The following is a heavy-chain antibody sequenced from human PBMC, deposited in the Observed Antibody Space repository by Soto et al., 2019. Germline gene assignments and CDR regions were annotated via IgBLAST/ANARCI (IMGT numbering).Heavy chain of an antibody. D-gene: IGHD6-13*01. CDR3: ASTGIAASPRAAAFDY. CDR2: INAGNGNT. V-gene: IGHV1-3*01. J-gene: IGHJ4*02. CDR1: GYTFTSYA. Sequence: QVQLVQSGAEVKKPGASVKVSCKASGYTFTSYAMHWVRQAPGQRLEWMGWINAGNGNTKYSQKFQGRVTITRDTSASTAYMELSSLRSEDTAVYYCASTGIAASPRAAAFDYWGQGTLVTVSS.